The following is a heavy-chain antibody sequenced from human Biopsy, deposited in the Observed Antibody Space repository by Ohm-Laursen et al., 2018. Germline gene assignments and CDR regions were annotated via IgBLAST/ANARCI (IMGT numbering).Heavy chain of an antibody. CDR3: AKDRLYLGAGSFNFDS. Sequence: SLRLSCAASGYTFDDHSMHWVRQVPGGGLEWVSSITWNNGIMDYADSVRGRFTISRDNAKNSLYLQMNSLRAEDTALYYCAKDRLYLGAGSFNFDSWGQGTLVTVSS. CDR1: GYTFDDHS. V-gene: IGHV3-9*01. D-gene: IGHD3-16*01. CDR2: ITWNNGIM. J-gene: IGHJ4*02.